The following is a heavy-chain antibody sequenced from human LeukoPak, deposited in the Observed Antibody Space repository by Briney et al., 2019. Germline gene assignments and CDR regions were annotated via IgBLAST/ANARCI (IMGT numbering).Heavy chain of an antibody. Sequence: SQTLSLTCTVSGGSISSGGYYWSWTRQHPGKGLEWIGYIYYSGSTYYNPSLKSRVTISVDTPKNQFSLKLSSVTAADTAVYYCAREARYYDSSGYYLEYYMDVWGKGTTVTVSS. CDR1: GGSISSGGYY. CDR3: AREARYYDSSGYYLEYYMDV. J-gene: IGHJ6*03. D-gene: IGHD3-22*01. CDR2: IYYSGST. V-gene: IGHV4-31*03.